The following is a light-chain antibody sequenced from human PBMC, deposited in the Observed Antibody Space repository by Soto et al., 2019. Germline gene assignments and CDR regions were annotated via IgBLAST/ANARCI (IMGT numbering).Light chain of an antibody. CDR1: QSISSR. Sequence: DIQMTQSPSTLSASVGDRVTITCRASQSISSRLAWYQQKPGTAPKLLIYDASILEGGVPSRFSGGGSGTEFTLTISSLQPDDSATYYCQQYVTYWTFGQGTKVDIK. CDR3: QQYVTYWT. CDR2: DAS. V-gene: IGKV1-5*01. J-gene: IGKJ1*01.